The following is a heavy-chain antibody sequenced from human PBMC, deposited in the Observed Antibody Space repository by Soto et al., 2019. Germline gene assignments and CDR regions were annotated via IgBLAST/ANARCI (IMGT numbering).Heavy chain of an antibody. Sequence: SETLSLTCTVSGGSISSYYWSWIRQPPGKGLEWIGYIYYSGSTNYNPSLKSRVTISVDTSKNQFSLKLSSVTAADTAVYYCATTNGRSGYYTADDAFDIWGQGTMVTVSS. CDR1: GGSISSYY. CDR2: IYYSGST. CDR3: ATTNGRSGYYTADDAFDI. J-gene: IGHJ3*02. D-gene: IGHD3-3*01. V-gene: IGHV4-59*08.